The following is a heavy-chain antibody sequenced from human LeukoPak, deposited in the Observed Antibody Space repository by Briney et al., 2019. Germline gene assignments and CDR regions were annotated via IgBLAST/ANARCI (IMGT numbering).Heavy chain of an antibody. J-gene: IGHJ5*01. Sequence: SETLSLTCTVSGDSINSYYWNWIRQPANKNLEWIGRIFTSGSTNYNPSLKSRVTMSVDLSGNKFSLNVTSVTAADTAVYFCAREIRPIFGAVTSNVGFDSWGPGILVTVSS. D-gene: IGHD3-3*01. V-gene: IGHV4-4*07. CDR1: GDSINSYY. CDR2: IFTSGST. CDR3: AREIRPIFGAVTSNVGFDS.